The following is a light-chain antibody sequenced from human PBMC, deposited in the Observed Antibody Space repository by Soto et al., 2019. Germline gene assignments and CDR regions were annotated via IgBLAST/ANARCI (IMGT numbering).Light chain of an antibody. J-gene: IGKJ4*01. Sequence: DIQMTQSPSSLSASVGDRVTITCRASQGISKYLAWYQQKPGKVPKLLIYAASPVQSGVPSRFSGSGSGTDVTLTISSLQPEDVATYYCQKYNSALLTFGGGTKVEIK. V-gene: IGKV1-27*01. CDR3: QKYNSALLT. CDR2: AAS. CDR1: QGISKY.